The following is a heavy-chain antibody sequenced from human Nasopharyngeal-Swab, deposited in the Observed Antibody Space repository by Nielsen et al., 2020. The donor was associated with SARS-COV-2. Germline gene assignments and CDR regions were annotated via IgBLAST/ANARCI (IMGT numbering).Heavy chain of an antibody. CDR3: ARGDIWSSPDAFDI. CDR1: GFTVSSNY. CDR2: IYSDGST. Sequence: GGSLRLSCEASGFTVSSNYMSWVRQAPGKGLEWVSVIYSDGSTSYADSVKGRFTISRDNSKNTLYLQMNSLRAEDTAVYYCARGDIWSSPDAFDIWGQGTMVTVSS. J-gene: IGHJ3*02. V-gene: IGHV3-53*01. D-gene: IGHD3-9*01.